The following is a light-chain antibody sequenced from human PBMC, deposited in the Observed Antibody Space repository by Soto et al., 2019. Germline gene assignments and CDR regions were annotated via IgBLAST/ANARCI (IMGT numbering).Light chain of an antibody. CDR1: QSVSSTY. J-gene: IGKJ1*01. CDR2: GAS. Sequence: EIVLTQSPGTLSLSAGERATLSCRASQSVSSTYLGWYQQKPGQAPRLLIYGASSRATGIPDRFSGSGSGTDFTLTLARLEPEDFAAYYCQLYGSSPPRTFGQGTKVEIK. CDR3: QLYGSSPPRT. V-gene: IGKV3-20*01.